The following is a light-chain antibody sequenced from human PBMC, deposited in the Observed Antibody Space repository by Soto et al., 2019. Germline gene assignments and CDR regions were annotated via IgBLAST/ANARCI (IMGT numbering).Light chain of an antibody. Sequence: EIVMTQSPATLSVSPGERATLSCRASQSVSSNLAWYQQKPGQAPRLLIYGASTRAPGIPARFSGSGSGTEFTLTISSLQSEDFAVYYCQHYNNWSPNTFGQGTKLEIK. CDR2: GAS. J-gene: IGKJ2*01. V-gene: IGKV3-15*01. CDR3: QHYNNWSPNT. CDR1: QSVSSN.